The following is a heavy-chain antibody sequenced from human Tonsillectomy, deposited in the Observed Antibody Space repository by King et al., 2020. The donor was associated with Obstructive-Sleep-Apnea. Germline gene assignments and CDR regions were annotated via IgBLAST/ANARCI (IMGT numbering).Heavy chain of an antibody. V-gene: IGHV3-48*04. CDR3: ARDPPDGDFWSGYAFDY. J-gene: IGHJ4*02. D-gene: IGHD3-3*01. CDR1: GFTFSSYS. CDR2: ISSRSSTI. Sequence: QLVQSGGALVQPGGSLRLSCAASGFTFSSYSMNWVRQAPGKGLEWVSFISSRSSTIYYADSVKGRVTISRDNAKNSLHLQMNSLTADDTAVYFCARDPPDGDFWSGYAFDYWGQGTLVTVSS.